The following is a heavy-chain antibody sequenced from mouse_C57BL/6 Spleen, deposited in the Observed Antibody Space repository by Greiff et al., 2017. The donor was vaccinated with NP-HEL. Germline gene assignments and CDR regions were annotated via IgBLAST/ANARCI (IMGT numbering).Heavy chain of an antibody. D-gene: IGHD1-1*01. CDR3: ARGGYYGSSYDDYYAMDY. Sequence: VQLQQPGAELVKPGASVKMSCKASGYTFTSYWITWVKQRPGQGLEWIGDIYPGSGSTNYNEKFKSKATLTVDTSSSTAYMQLSSLTSEDSAVYYCARGGYYGSSYDDYYAMDYWGQGTSVTVSS. CDR1: GYTFTSYW. J-gene: IGHJ4*01. V-gene: IGHV1-55*01. CDR2: IYPGSGST.